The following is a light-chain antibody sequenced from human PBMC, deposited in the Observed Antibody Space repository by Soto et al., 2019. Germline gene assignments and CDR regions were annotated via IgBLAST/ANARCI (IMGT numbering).Light chain of an antibody. J-gene: IGKJ1*01. Sequence: EIVLTQSPATLSVSPGERATLSCRASQSVSSNLAWYQQKPGQAPRLLIYSASTRATGIPARFSGSGSGTDFTLTISSLQSEDFAVYYCQQYSHWPRTFGQGTKVDIK. CDR3: QQYSHWPRT. CDR2: SAS. V-gene: IGKV3-15*01. CDR1: QSVSSN.